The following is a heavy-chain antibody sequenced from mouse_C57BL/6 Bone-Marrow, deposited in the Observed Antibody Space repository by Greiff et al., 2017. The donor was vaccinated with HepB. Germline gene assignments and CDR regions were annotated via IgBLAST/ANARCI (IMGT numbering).Heavy chain of an antibody. CDR3: ARLIYYYGSSSSY. J-gene: IGHJ2*01. CDR2: IDPANGNT. Sequence: VQLQQSVAELVRPGASVKLSCTASGFNIKTTYMHWVKQRPEQGLEWIGRIDPANGNTKYAPKDQGKATITADTSSNTAYMQLSSLTSEDTAIYYCARLIYYYGSSSSYWGQGTTLTVSS. D-gene: IGHD1-1*01. V-gene: IGHV14-3*01. CDR1: GFNIKTTY.